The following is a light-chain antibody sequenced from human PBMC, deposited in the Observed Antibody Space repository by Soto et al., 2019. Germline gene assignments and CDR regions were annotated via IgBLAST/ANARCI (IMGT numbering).Light chain of an antibody. CDR3: QQYNSYST. Sequence: DIQMTQSPSTLSASVGDRVTITFRASHSIISWLAWYQQKPGKAPKLLIYDASSLESGVPSRFSGSGSGTEFTLTISSLQPDDFATYYCQQYNSYSTFGQGTKVDI. CDR2: DAS. V-gene: IGKV1-5*01. J-gene: IGKJ1*01. CDR1: HSIISW.